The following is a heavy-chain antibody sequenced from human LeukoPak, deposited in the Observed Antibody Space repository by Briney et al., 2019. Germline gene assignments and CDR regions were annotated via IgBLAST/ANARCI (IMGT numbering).Heavy chain of an antibody. D-gene: IGHD3-22*01. CDR2: IYYSGST. CDR3: ARDNYYDSSGYYY. Sequence: PSETLSLTCTISGGSIDTYNYYWGWIRQPPGKGLEWIGSIYYSGSTYYNPSLKSRVTISVDTSKNQFSLKLSSVTAADTAVYYCARDNYYDSSGYYYWGQGTLVTVSS. CDR1: GGSIDTYNYY. J-gene: IGHJ4*02. V-gene: IGHV4-39*07.